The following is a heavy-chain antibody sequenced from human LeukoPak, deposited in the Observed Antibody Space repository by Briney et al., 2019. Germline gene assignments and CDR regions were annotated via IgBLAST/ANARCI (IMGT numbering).Heavy chain of an antibody. CDR1: GGSISSYY. V-gene: IGHV4-59*01. CDR3: ASTSSSYYFDY. Sequence: SETLSLTCTVSGGSISSYYWSWIRQPPGKGLEWIGYIYYSGSTNYNPSLESRVTISVDTSKNQFSLKLSSVTAADTAVYYCASTSSSYYFDYWGQGTLVTVSS. D-gene: IGHD6-13*01. CDR2: IYYSGST. J-gene: IGHJ4*02.